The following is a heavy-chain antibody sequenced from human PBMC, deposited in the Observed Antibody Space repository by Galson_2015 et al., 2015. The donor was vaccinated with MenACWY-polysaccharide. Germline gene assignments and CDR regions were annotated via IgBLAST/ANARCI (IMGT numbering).Heavy chain of an antibody. CDR2: IYYSGST. J-gene: IGHJ4*02. CDR1: GGSVTSDNDY. Sequence: ETLSLTCTVSGGSVTSDNDYWGWLRQPPGKGLEWVGWIYYSGSTKYTPSLESRVTISLDASKNQFSLRLSSVTAADTAVYYCARAPRPDKTFGYFDYWGQGILVTVST. CDR3: ARAPRPDKTFGYFDY. D-gene: IGHD3-16*01. V-gene: IGHV4-61*01.